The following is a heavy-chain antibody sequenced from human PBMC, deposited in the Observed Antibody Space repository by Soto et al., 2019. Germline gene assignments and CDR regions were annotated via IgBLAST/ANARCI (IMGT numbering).Heavy chain of an antibody. V-gene: IGHV4-34*01. CDR3: ARGPNYAYYYDSSGYLVY. J-gene: IGHJ4*02. Sequence: SETLSLTCAVYGGSFSGYYCSWIRQPPGKGLEWIGEINHSGSTNYNPSLKSRVTISVDTSKNQFSLKLSSVTAADTAVYYCARGPNYAYYYDSSGYLVYWGQGTLVTVSS. CDR2: INHSGST. CDR1: GGSFSGYY. D-gene: IGHD3-22*01.